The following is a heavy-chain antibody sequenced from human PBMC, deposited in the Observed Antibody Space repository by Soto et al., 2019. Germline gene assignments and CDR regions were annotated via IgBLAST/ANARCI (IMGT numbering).Heavy chain of an antibody. J-gene: IGHJ6*02. Sequence: SETLSLTCTVSGGSISSYYWSWIRQPPGKGLEWIGYIYYSGSTNYNPSLKSRVTISVDTSKNQFSLKLSSVTAADTAVYYCARGEITMVRGVIMNYYYYGMDAWGQGTTVTVSS. V-gene: IGHV4-59*01. CDR3: ARGEITMVRGVIMNYYYYGMDA. D-gene: IGHD3-10*01. CDR1: GGSISSYY. CDR2: IYYSGST.